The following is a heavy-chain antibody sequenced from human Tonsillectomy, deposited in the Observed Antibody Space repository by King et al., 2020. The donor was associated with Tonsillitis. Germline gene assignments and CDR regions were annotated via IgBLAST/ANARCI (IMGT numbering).Heavy chain of an antibody. CDR3: ARDKIRQQLVQIDY. CDR2: ISYDGSNE. CDR1: GFIFSSYA. D-gene: IGHD6-13*01. J-gene: IGHJ4*02. V-gene: IGHV3-30-3*01. Sequence: VQLVESGGGVVQPGRSLRLSCAASGFIFSSYAMHWVRQAPGKGLEWVAVISYDGSNEYYADSVKGRFTISRDNSKNTLYLQMNSLRAEDTAVYYCARDKIRQQLVQIDYWGQGTLVTVSS.